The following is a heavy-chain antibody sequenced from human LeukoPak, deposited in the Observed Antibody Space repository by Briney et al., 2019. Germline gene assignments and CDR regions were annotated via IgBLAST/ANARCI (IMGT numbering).Heavy chain of an antibody. CDR2: IFYSGST. V-gene: IGHV4-39*07. J-gene: IGHJ4*02. CDR1: GGSISSSSYY. CDR3: ARDVVAAAGTWDY. D-gene: IGHD6-13*01. Sequence: SETLSLTCTVSGGSISSSSYYWGWIRQPPGKGLEWIGSIFYSGSTYYNPSLKSRVTISVDTSRNQFSLKLSSVTAADTAVYYCARDVVAAAGTWDYWGQGTLVTVSS.